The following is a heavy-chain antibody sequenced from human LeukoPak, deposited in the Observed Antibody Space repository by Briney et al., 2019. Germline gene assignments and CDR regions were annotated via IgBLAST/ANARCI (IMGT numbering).Heavy chain of an antibody. CDR1: GYSFTSYW. Sequence: GESLKSSCKGSGYSFTSYWIGWVRQMPGKGLEWMGIIYPGDSDTRYSPSFQGQVTISADKSISTAYLQWSSLKASDTAMYYCATLGYYYGSGSYEGNWFDPWGQGTLVTVSS. CDR3: ATLGYYYGSGSYEGNWFDP. J-gene: IGHJ5*02. CDR2: IYPGDSDT. D-gene: IGHD3-10*01. V-gene: IGHV5-51*01.